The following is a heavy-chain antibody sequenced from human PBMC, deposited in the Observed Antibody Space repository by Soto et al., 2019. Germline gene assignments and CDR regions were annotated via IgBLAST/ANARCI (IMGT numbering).Heavy chain of an antibody. V-gene: IGHV3-30*18. CDR2: ISYDGSDK. D-gene: IGHD3-22*01. CDR3: AKDRENYYDSSGYYLKVFDY. CDR1: GFTFRSYG. J-gene: IGHJ4*02. Sequence: QVQLVESGGGVVQPGRSQRLSCVASGFTFRSYGMHWVRQAPGKGLEWVAVISYDGSDKYYGDSVKGRFAISRDNSKNTLYLQMNSVRTEDTAVYYCAKDRENYYDSSGYYLKVFDYWGRGTLVTVSS.